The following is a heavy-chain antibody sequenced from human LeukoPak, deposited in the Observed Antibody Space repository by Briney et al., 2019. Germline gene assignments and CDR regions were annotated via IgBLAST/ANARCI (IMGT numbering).Heavy chain of an antibody. CDR1: GGSITSYY. V-gene: IGHV4-59*01. Sequence: SETLSLTCTVSGGSITSYYRSWIRQSPGKGLEWIGFMYYSGTTNYNPSLKSRVTISLGMSKNQFSLKLSSVTAADTAVYYCARDLNHEAAPVYGMDVWGQGTTVTVSS. D-gene: IGHD1-14*01. CDR2: MYYSGTT. J-gene: IGHJ6*02. CDR3: ARDLNHEAAPVYGMDV.